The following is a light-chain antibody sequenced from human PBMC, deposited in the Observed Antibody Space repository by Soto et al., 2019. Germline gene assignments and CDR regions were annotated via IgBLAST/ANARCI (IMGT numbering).Light chain of an antibody. CDR2: GAS. CDR3: QQYGGSPQT. J-gene: IGKJ1*01. Sequence: EIVLTQSPGTLALSPGEGATLSCRASQSVSKYLARYQQKPGQAPRLLIYGASSRATGIPDSFSGSGSGTDFTLTISRLEPEDLAVYYCQQYGGSPQTFGQGTKVEIK. CDR1: QSVSKY. V-gene: IGKV3-20*01.